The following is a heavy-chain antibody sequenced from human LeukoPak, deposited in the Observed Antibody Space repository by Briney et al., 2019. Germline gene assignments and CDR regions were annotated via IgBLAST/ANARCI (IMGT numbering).Heavy chain of an antibody. CDR3: AKDREWGTYYRFDY. Sequence: GGSLRLSCAASEFAFSNYAMSWVRQAPGKGLEWVSGISGSGGSTFYADSVRGRFTISRDNSKNTLYLQMNSLRAEDTAVYYCAKDREWGTYYRFDYWGQGTLVTVSS. J-gene: IGHJ4*02. CDR2: ISGSGGST. V-gene: IGHV3-23*01. CDR1: EFAFSNYA. D-gene: IGHD1-26*01.